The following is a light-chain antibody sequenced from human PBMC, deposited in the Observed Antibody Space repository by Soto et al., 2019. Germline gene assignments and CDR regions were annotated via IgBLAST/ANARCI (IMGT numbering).Light chain of an antibody. CDR3: CSYAGTYTFV. CDR2: DVS. J-gene: IGLJ1*01. Sequence: QSVLTQPRSVSGSPGQSVTISCAGTSSDIGAYNYVSWYQHHPGKVPKLMIYDVSKRPSGVPNRFSGSRSSDTASLTISGLQAEDEADYYCCSYAGTYTFVFGSGTKLTVL. CDR1: SSDIGAYNY. V-gene: IGLV2-11*01.